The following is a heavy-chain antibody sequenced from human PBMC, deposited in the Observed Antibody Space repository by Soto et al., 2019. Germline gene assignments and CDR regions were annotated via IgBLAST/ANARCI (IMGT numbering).Heavy chain of an antibody. V-gene: IGHV5-51*01. J-gene: IGHJ6*02. CDR1: CYSFTDYW. CDR2: IHPRDSDV. Sequence: PGESLKISCNASCYSFTDYWMGWVLQMPGNGLEWLGIIHPRDSDVRYNSSLKGQVTMSADKSISTAYLQWSSLKASDSAKYFCGRVSGDGDDMDVWGQGTTVTVSS. D-gene: IGHD3-10*02. CDR3: GRVSGDGDDMDV.